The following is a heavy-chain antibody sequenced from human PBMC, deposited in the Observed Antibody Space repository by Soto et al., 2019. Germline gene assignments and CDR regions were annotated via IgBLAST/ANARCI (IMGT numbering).Heavy chain of an antibody. CDR1: GGTFSSYT. J-gene: IGHJ3*02. D-gene: IGHD6-19*01. CDR2: IIPILGIA. Sequence: SVKVSCKASGGTFSSYTISWVRQAPGQGLEWMGRIIPILGIANYAQKFQGRVTITADKSTSTAYMELSSLRSEDTAVYYCARRYSSSAFDIWGQGTMVTVSS. V-gene: IGHV1-69*02. CDR3: ARRYSSSAFDI.